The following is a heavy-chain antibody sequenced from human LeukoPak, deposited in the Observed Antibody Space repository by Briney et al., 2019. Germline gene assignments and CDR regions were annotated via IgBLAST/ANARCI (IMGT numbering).Heavy chain of an antibody. CDR2: IYHSGST. D-gene: IGHD6-19*01. CDR3: ARADSSGWYGYYFDY. J-gene: IGHJ4*02. Sequence: SETLSLTCTVSGGSISTYYWNWIRQPPGKGLEWIGYIYHSGSTNYNPSLKSRVTISVDTSKNQFSLKLSSVTAADTAVYYCARADSSGWYGYYFDYWGQGTLVIVSS. CDR1: GGSISTYY. V-gene: IGHV4-59*01.